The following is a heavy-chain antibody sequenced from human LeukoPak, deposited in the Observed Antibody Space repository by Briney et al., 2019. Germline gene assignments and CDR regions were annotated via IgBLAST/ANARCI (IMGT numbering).Heavy chain of an antibody. D-gene: IGHD3-22*01. J-gene: IGHJ4*02. CDR3: AKSFYDSGGYYGIIDY. CDR2: ISYDGTHK. Sequence: GRSLRLSCAASGFTFNSYSMYWVRQVPGKGLEWVAVISYDGTHKHYADSVKGRFTISRDNSKNTLHLQMNGLRVEDAALYYCAKSFYDSGGYYGIIDYWGQGTLATVSS. V-gene: IGHV3-30*18. CDR1: GFTFNSYS.